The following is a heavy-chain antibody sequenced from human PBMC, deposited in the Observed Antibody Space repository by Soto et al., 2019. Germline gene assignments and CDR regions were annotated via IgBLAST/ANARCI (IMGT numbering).Heavy chain of an antibody. CDR2: INADYGNT. CDR1: GYTFYSHS. CDR3: ARCIKGDYYYGMDV. D-gene: IGHD1-26*01. V-gene: IGHV1-18*01. J-gene: IGHJ6*02. Sequence: ASVKVSCKASGYTFYSHSISWVRQAPGQGLEWMGRINADYGNTQYAQKFRGRVTMTTDTSTTTVYMELTNLRSDDTAVYYCARCIKGDYYYGMDVWGQ.